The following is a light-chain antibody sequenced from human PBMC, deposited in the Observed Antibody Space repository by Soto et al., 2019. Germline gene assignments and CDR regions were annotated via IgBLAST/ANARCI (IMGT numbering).Light chain of an antibody. V-gene: IGKV3-20*01. CDR3: YKFCGSPIT. CDR2: GAS. CDR1: QVIAGNS. J-gene: IGKJ4*01. Sequence: DIVLTQSPGTLSLSPGERATLSCRSSQVIAGNSLSWYQQKPGQAPMLLLYGASSRPTGLPGGFSGSMSASDCARTISRLEAEDFEVYSCYKFCGSPITFGRGTTVEIK.